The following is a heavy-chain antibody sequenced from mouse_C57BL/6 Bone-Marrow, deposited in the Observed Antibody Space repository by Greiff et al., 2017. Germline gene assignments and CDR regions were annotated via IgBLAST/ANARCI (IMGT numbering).Heavy chain of an antibody. Sequence: VQLQQSGAELARPGASVKLSCKASGYTFTSYGISWVKQRTGQGLEWIGEIYPRSGNTYYNEKFKGKATLTADKSSSTAYMQLNSLTSEDSAVYFCARGLRRKDYAMDYWGQGTSVTVSS. CDR1: GYTFTSYG. CDR2: IYPRSGNT. V-gene: IGHV1-81*01. J-gene: IGHJ4*01. D-gene: IGHD2-4*01. CDR3: ARGLRRKDYAMDY.